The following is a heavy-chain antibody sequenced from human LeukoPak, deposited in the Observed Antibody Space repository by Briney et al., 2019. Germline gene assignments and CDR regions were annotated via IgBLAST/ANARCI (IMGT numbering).Heavy chain of an antibody. CDR1: GFTFSSYS. J-gene: IGHJ4*02. D-gene: IGHD3-22*01. CDR2: ISSSSSYI. V-gene: IGHV3-21*01. CDR3: ARDPPTTYYYDSSGYYYFSY. Sequence: GGSLRLPCAASGFTFSSYSMNWVRQAPGKGLEWVSSISSSSSYIYYADSVKGRFTISRDNAKNSLYLQMNSLRAEDTAVYYCARDPPTTYYYDSSGYYYFSYWGQGTLVTVSS.